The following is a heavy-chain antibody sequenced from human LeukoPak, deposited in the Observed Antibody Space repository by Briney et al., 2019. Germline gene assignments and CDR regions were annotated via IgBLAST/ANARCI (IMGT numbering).Heavy chain of an antibody. CDR3: ARGGNTVLIVAPGDFDY. Sequence: HPGGSLRLSCAASGFTFSSYAMSWVRQAPGKGLEWVSAISGSGGNTYYADSVKGRFTISRDNSKNTLYLQMNSLRAEDTAVYYCARGGNTVLIVAPGDFDYWGQGTLVTVSS. J-gene: IGHJ4*02. V-gene: IGHV3-23*01. CDR2: ISGSGGNT. CDR1: GFTFSSYA. D-gene: IGHD5-12*01.